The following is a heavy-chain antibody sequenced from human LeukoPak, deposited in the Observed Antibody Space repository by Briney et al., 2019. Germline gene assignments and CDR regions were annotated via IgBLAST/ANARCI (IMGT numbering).Heavy chain of an antibody. V-gene: IGHV4-30-4*01. J-gene: IGHJ4*02. CDR2: IYYSGST. D-gene: IGHD3-22*01. CDR3: ARARRLYYYDSSGCIDY. Sequence: PSETLSLTCTVSGGSISSGDYYWSWIRQPPGKGLEWIGYIYYSGSTYYNPSLKSRVTISVDTSKNQFFLKLSSVTAADTAVYYCARARRLYYYDSSGCIDYWGQGTLVTVSS. CDR1: GGSISSGDYY.